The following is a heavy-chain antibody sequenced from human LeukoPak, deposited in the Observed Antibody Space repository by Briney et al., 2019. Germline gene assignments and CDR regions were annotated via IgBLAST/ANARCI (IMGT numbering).Heavy chain of an antibody. Sequence: SVKVSCKASGGTFSSYAISWVRQAPGQGLEWMGRIIPILGIANYAQKFQGRVTITADKSTSTAYMELSSLRSEDTAVYYCARYNGAKRGNYYDSSGYPYYSDYWGQGTLVTVSS. J-gene: IGHJ4*02. CDR2: IIPILGIA. D-gene: IGHD3-22*01. CDR1: GGTFSSYA. V-gene: IGHV1-69*04. CDR3: ARYNGAKRGNYYDSSGYPYYSDY.